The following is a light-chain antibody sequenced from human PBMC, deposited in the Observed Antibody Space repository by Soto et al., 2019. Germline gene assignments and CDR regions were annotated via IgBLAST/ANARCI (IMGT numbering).Light chain of an antibody. J-gene: IGLJ1*01. V-gene: IGLV2-14*01. Sequence: VLTQPASVSGSPGQSITISCTGTSSDVGGHNYVSWYQQHPGKAPKLMIYEVSNRPSGVSNRFSGSKSGNTASPTISGLQAEDEADYYCSSYTSSSTPYVFGTGTKVTVL. CDR1: SSDVGGHNY. CDR2: EVS. CDR3: SSYTSSSTPYV.